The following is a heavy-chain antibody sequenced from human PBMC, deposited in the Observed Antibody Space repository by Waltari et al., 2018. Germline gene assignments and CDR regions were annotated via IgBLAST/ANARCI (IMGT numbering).Heavy chain of an antibody. CDR3: ARGRRTYYDFWSGYLNAYGMDV. D-gene: IGHD3-3*01. CDR2: INHSGST. CDR1: GGSFRGYY. V-gene: IGHV4-34*01. Sequence: QVQLQQWGAGLLKPSETLSLTCAVYGGSFRGYYWSWIRQPTGKGLEWIGEINHSGSTNYNPSLKSRVTISVDTSKNQFSLKLSSVTAADTAVYYCARGRRTYYDFWSGYLNAYGMDVWGQGTTVTVSS. J-gene: IGHJ6*02.